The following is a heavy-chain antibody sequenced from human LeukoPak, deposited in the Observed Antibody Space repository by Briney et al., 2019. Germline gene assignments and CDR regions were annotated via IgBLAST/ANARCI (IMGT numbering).Heavy chain of an antibody. CDR2: ISYDGSNK. V-gene: IGHV3-30-3*01. Sequence: GGSLRLSCAASGFTFSSYAMHWVRQAPGKGLEWVAVISYDGSNKYYADSVKGRFTISRDNSKNTLYLQMNSLRAEDTAVYYCARSMRGVAGTPSGYWGQGTLVTVSS. CDR1: GFTFSSYA. J-gene: IGHJ4*02. CDR3: ARSMRGVAGTPSGY. D-gene: IGHD6-19*01.